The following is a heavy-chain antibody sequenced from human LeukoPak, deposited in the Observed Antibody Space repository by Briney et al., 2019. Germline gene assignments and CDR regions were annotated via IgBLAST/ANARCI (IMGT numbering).Heavy chain of an antibody. CDR3: ARGPHGRIYDILTGFDY. CDR2: IKPNSGGT. V-gene: IGHV1-2*02. CDR1: GYTFTGHS. D-gene: IGHD3-9*01. Sequence: ASVKVSCKASGYTFTGHSMYWVRQAPGQGLEWMGWIKPNSGGTNYAQKFQGRVTMTRDTSISTAYMELSRLRSDDTAVYYCARGPHGRIYDILTGFDYWGQGTLLTVSS. J-gene: IGHJ4*02.